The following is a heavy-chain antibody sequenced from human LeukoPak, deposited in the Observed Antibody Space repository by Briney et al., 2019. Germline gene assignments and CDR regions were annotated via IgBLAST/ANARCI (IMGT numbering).Heavy chain of an antibody. D-gene: IGHD6-13*01. V-gene: IGHV4-34*01. CDR3: AREIAGVAASDFDY. J-gene: IGHJ4*02. CDR1: GGSFSGYY. CDR2: INHSGST. Sequence: SETLSLTCAVYGGSFSGYYWSWIRQPPGKGLEWIGEINHSGSTNYSPSLKSRVTISVDTSKNQFSLKLSSVTAADTAVYYCAREIAGVAASDFDYWGQGTLVTVSS.